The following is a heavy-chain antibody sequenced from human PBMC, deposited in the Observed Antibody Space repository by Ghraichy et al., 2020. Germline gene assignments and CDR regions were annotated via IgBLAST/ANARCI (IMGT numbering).Heavy chain of an antibody. CDR1: GFPFNKFW. Sequence: GGSLRLSCAASGFPFNKFWMTWVRQAPGKGLEWVANINDDANERYYVYSVMGRFTISRDNAKNSLSRQMNSLRVEATAVYYCARDPTYGALDYWCQGILVTGSS. D-gene: IGHD4-17*01. CDR3: ARDPTYGALDY. J-gene: IGHJ4*02. V-gene: IGHV3-7*03. CDR2: INDDANER.